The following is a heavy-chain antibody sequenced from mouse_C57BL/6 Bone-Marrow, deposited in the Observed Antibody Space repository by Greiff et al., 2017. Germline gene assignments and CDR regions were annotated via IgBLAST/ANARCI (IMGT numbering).Heavy chain of an antibody. CDR2: ILPGGGST. J-gene: IGHJ4*01. V-gene: IGHV1-9*01. CDR3: ARCGYAMDY. Sequence: QVQLQQSGAALMKTGASVKLSCKATGYTFTGYWIEWVKQRPGHGLVWIGKILPGGGSTNYNEKVKGMGTFTADTSSNTADMQLSRLTTEDSAIYYGARCGYAMDYWGQRTSVTVSS. CDR1: GYTFTGYW.